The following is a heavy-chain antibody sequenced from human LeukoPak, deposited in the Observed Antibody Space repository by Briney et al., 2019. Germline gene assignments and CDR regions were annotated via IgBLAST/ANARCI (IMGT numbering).Heavy chain of an antibody. Sequence: GGSLRLSCAASGFTFSGSALHWVRQASGKGLEWVGRIRSTANGYATAYAASVKGRFTISKDDSKNTAYLQMDSLKTEDTAVYYCTGNYYGSGSYADFDYWGQGTLVTVSS. D-gene: IGHD3-10*01. CDR3: TGNYYGSGSYADFDY. J-gene: IGHJ4*02. CDR2: IRSTANGYAT. CDR1: GFTFSGSA. V-gene: IGHV3-73*01.